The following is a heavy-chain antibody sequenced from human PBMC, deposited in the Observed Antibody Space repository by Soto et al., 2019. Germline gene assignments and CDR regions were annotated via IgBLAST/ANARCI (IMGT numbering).Heavy chain of an antibody. V-gene: IGHV3-30*18. CDR3: AKDPSWQGCGYYYYGMDV. Sequence: SLRLSCAASGFTFSSYGMHWVRQAPGKGLEWVAVISYDGSNKYYADSAKGRFTISRDNSKNTLYLQMNSLRAEDTAVYYCAKDPSWQGCGYYYYGMDVWGQGNTVTVSS. J-gene: IGHJ6*02. CDR2: ISYDGSNK. CDR1: GFTFSSYG. D-gene: IGHD1-26*01.